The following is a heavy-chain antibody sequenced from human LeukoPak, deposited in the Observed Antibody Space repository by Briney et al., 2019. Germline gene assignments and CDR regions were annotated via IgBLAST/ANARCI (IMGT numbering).Heavy chain of an antibody. CDR2: XXTSGST. Sequence: SETLSLTCTVSGXSISSYYXXXXXXXXXXXXXXXXXXXTSGSTNYNPSLKSRVTMSVDTSKNQFSLKLSSVTAADTAVYYCASNYDSSGYYSYYFDYWGQGTLVTVSS. CDR1: GXSISSYY. J-gene: IGHJ4*02. V-gene: IGHV4-4*07. CDR3: ASNYDSSGYYSYYFDY. D-gene: IGHD3-22*01.